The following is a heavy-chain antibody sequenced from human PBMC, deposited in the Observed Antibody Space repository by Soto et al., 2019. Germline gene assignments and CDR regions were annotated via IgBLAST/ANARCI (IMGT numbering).Heavy chain of an antibody. CDR3: SRAEGYCSGGSCYSGYYYGMDV. CDR2: MSAYNGNT. J-gene: IGHJ6*02. Sequence: ASVKVSCKASGYTFTSYGISWVRQAPGQGLEWMGWMSAYNGNTNYAQKLQGRVTMTTDPSTSTAYMELRSLRSDDTAVYYCSRAEGYCSGGSCYSGYYYGMDVSAQGTTVTVSS. V-gene: IGHV1-18*04. CDR1: GYTFTSYG. D-gene: IGHD2-15*01.